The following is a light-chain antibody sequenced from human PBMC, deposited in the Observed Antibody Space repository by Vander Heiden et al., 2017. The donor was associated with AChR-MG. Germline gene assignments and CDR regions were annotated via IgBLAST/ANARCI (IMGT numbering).Light chain of an antibody. Sequence: VVMTQSPLPLPVTLLQPTSIPCPSSPSLVHTDGNTYLNWFQQRPGQSPRRLIDHVSNRDSGVPDRFSGSGSGTDFTLKSSRVEDEDVGVYYWMQGTHWLTFGGGTKVEIK. CDR1: PSLVHTDGNTY. CDR2: HVS. J-gene: IGKJ4*01. V-gene: IGKV2-30*02. CDR3: MQGTHWLT.